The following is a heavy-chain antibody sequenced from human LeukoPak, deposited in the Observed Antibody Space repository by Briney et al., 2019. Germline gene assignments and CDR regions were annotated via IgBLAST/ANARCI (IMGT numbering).Heavy chain of an antibody. V-gene: IGHV3-48*04. CDR1: GFTFSSYA. CDR3: ARLRIAVAGTGEPGNWFDP. J-gene: IGHJ5*02. D-gene: IGHD6-19*01. Sequence: GGSLRLSCAASGFTFSSYAMSWVRQAPGKGLEWVSYISSSSSTIYYADSVKGRFTISRDNAKNSLYLQMNSLRAEDTAVYYCARLRIAVAGTGEPGNWFDPWGQGTLVTASS. CDR2: ISSSSSTI.